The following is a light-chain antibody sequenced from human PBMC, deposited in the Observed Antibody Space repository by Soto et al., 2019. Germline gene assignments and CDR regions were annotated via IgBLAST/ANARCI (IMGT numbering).Light chain of an antibody. V-gene: IGKV3-20*01. CDR1: QGIKDY. CDR2: GAF. CDR3: QQYGNSIPIT. J-gene: IGKJ5*01. Sequence: EIVLTQSPGTLSVSAGERATLSCRASQGIKDYVAWYQQKPGQAPRLLIYGAFSRATGIPDRFSGSGSGTDFTLTISRLEPEDFAVYYCQQYGNSIPITFGHGTRLEIK.